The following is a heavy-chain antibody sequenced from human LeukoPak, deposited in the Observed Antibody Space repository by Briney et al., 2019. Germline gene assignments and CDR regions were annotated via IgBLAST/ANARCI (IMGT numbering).Heavy chain of an antibody. J-gene: IGHJ5*02. Sequence: GGSLRLSCAASGFTFSSYSMNWVRQAPGKGLEWVSSISSSSSYIYYADSVKGRFTISRDNAKNSLYLQMNSLRAEDTAVYYCARGGYSSNWFDPWSQGTLVTVSS. V-gene: IGHV3-21*01. CDR1: GFTFSSYS. D-gene: IGHD4-11*01. CDR2: ISSSSSYI. CDR3: ARGGYSSNWFDP.